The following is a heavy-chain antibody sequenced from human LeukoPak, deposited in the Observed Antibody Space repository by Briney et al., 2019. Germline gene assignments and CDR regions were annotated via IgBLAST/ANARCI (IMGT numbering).Heavy chain of an antibody. J-gene: IGHJ4*02. Sequence: HPGRSLRLSCAASGFTFSSYGMSWVRQAPGKGLEWVSAISGSGGSTYYADSVKGRFTISRDNSKNTLYLQMNSLRVEDTAMYYCARMIGGAARDFDNWGQGTLVTVSS. CDR2: ISGSGGST. CDR1: GFTFSSYG. CDR3: ARMIGGAARDFDN. D-gene: IGHD2-21*01. V-gene: IGHV3-23*01.